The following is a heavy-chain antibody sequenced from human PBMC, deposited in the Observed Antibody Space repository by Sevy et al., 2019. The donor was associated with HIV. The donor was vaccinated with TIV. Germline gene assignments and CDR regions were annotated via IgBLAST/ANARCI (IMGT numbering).Heavy chain of an antibody. CDR2: IYYSGNT. CDR3: ARGGPNQQQLDYFDY. Sequence: SETLSLTCTVSGGSISSSSYYWGWIRQPPGKGLEWIGSIYYSGNTYYNPSLKSRVTISVDTSKNQFSLRLTSLTAADTAVYYCARGGPNQQQLDYFDYWGRGTLVTVSS. J-gene: IGHJ4*02. CDR1: GGSISSSSYY. V-gene: IGHV4-39*07. D-gene: IGHD6-13*01.